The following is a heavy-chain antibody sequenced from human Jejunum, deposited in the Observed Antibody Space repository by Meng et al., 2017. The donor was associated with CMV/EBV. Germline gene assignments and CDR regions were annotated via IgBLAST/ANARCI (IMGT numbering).Heavy chain of an antibody. V-gene: IGHV3-21*01. Sequence: GFSFSSYTRNWVRQAPGKGLEWVASILSDTGYIYSADSVKGRFIISRDNAKKSLYLQMNSLRVEDTAVYYCARDQFCSTTNCAHKTWGQGTLVTVSS. CDR3: ARDQFCSTTNCAHKT. CDR1: GFSFSSYT. CDR2: ILSDTGYI. J-gene: IGHJ1*01. D-gene: IGHD2-2*01.